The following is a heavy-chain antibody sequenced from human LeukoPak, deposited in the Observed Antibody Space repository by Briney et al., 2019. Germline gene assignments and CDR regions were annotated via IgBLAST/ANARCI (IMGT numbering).Heavy chain of an antibody. D-gene: IGHD6-19*01. V-gene: IGHV3-13*01. CDR1: GFTFSSYD. Sequence: PGGSLRLSCAASGFTFSSYDMHWVRQVAGKGLEWVSSIGTIGDTFNLGSVKGRFTISRENAKNSLYLQMNSLRAGDTAVYYCARATVIGTVPVPGFLDVWGKGTTVTVSS. CDR2: IGTIGDT. J-gene: IGHJ6*04. CDR3: ARATVIGTVPVPGFLDV.